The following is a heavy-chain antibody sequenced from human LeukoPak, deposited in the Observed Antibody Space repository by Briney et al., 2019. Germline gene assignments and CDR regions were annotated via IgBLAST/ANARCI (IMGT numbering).Heavy chain of an antibody. CDR1: GGSFSGYY. CDR3: ARVKYCSGSPYYFDY. CDR2: INHSGST. V-gene: IGHV4-34*01. Sequence: SETLSLTCAVYGGSFSGYYWSWIRQPPGKGLEWIGEINHSGSTNYNPSLKSRVTISVDTSKNQFSLKLSSVTAADTAVYYCARVKYCSGSPYYFDYWGQGTLVTVSS. J-gene: IGHJ4*02. D-gene: IGHD3-10*01.